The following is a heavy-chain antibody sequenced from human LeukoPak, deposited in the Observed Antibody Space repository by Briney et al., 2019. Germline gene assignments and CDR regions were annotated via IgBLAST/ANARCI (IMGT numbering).Heavy chain of an antibody. D-gene: IGHD2-21*01. V-gene: IGHV3-48*01. Sequence: HPGGSLRLSCAASGFTFNNYDMNWVRQAPGKGLEWVSYISSSSSIIYYADSVKGRFTISRDTAKNSLYLQMNSLRAEDTAVYYCARSIDIDYWGQGTLATVSS. CDR1: GFTFNNYD. CDR3: ARSIDIDY. CDR2: ISSSSSII. J-gene: IGHJ4*02.